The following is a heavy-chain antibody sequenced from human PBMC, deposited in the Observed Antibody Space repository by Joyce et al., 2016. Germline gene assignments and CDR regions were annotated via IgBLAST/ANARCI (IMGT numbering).Heavy chain of an antibody. D-gene: IGHD2-2*02. Sequence: QVQLVESGGGVVQPGRSLRLSCAASGFTFSNYAMHWVRQAPGKGLEWVAVISYDGNNKYYADSVKCRFTISRDNSKNTLYRQMNSLRAEDTAVYYCARDLCTSCYMYYYYGMDVWGQGTTVTVSS. V-gene: IGHV3-30*04. J-gene: IGHJ6*02. CDR1: GFTFSNYA. CDR3: ARDLCTSCYMYYYYGMDV. CDR2: ISYDGNNK.